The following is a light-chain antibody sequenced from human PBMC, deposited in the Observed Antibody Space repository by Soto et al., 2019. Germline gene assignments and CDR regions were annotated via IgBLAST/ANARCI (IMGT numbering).Light chain of an antibody. V-gene: IGKV1-5*03. CDR3: QEYNSYPWT. J-gene: IGKJ1*01. CDR2: KAA. CDR1: QSISSW. Sequence: DNQISQSRFTLSASVGDRVTITCRASQSISSWLAWYQQKPGKAPKLLIYKAATLESGVPSNFSGSGSGTEFTLTISSLQPEDFATYCCQEYNSYPWTFGQG.